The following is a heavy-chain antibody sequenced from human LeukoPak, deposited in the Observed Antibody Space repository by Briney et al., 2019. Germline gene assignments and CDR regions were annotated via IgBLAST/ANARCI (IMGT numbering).Heavy chain of an antibody. J-gene: IGHJ4*02. CDR2: MWFDGSNI. V-gene: IGHV3-33*01. CDR1: GFTFSSYG. Sequence: GGSLRLSCAASGFTFSSYGMHWVRQAPGKGLEWVAVMWFDGSNIYYADSVKGRFTISRDNSKNTLYLQMNSLRAEDTAVYYCAREGNSPFDYWGQGTLVTVSS. CDR3: AREGNSPFDY. D-gene: IGHD5-18*01.